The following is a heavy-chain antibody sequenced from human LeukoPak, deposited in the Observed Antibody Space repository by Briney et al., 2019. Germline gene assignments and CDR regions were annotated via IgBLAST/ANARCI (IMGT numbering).Heavy chain of an antibody. CDR1: GYTSTSYY. D-gene: IGHD1-26*01. J-gene: IGHJ5*02. V-gene: IGHV1-46*01. CDR2: INPSGGST. CDR3: ARDRGVGATIYWFDP. Sequence: ASVKVSCKASGYTSTSYYMHWVRQAPGQGLEWMGIINPSGGSTSYAQKFQGRVTMTRDMSTSTVYMELSSLRSEDTAVYYCARDRGVGATIYWFDPWGQGTLVTVPS.